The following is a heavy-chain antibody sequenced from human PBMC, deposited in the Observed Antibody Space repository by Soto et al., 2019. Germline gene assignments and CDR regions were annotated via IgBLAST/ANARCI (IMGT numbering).Heavy chain of an antibody. Sequence: QLQLQESGPGLVKPSETLSLTCTVSSGSISNVAYFWAWIRQPPGKGLEWIGSIYYTGNTYFNPSLNSRVTMSVDTSKNQFSLEVNSVTAADTAIYYCAKSGSQYPGNFDVWGRGTMLTVSS. CDR3: AKSGSQYPGNFDV. V-gene: IGHV4-39*01. J-gene: IGHJ3*01. D-gene: IGHD1-1*01. CDR2: IYYTGNT. CDR1: SGSISNVAYF.